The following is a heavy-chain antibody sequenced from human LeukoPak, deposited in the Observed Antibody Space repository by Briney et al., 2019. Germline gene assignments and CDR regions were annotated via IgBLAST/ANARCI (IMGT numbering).Heavy chain of an antibody. V-gene: IGHV1-18*01. Sequence: GAVNVACTSSGYTFTSDGVSWVRQAPGQRLDGMGWISSYNYNTTFPQKLRGRVDLTKHPSTGTVYMELRSRRSDDKAIYYCARQVDTTMALPDYWGQGTLVTVSS. J-gene: IGHJ4*02. CDR2: ISSYNYNT. CDR3: ARQVDTTMALPDY. CDR1: GYTFTSDG. D-gene: IGHD5-18*01.